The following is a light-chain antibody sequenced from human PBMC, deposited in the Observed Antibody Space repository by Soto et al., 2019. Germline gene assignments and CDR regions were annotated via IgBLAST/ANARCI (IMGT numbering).Light chain of an antibody. Sequence: EIVLTQSPGALSVAPGETLSLSCRASEAINNNFVAWYQQRPGQVPRLLMYGASIRVSGVPDRISGRRSGTGFILNIARVEPEDSAVYFCQQYHISPLAFGGVTQV. CDR2: GAS. V-gene: IGKV3-20*01. J-gene: IGKJ4*01. CDR3: QQYHISPLA. CDR1: EAINNNF.